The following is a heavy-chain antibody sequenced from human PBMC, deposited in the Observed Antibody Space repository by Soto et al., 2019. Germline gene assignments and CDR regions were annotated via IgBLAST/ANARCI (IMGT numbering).Heavy chain of an antibody. CDR3: AKDRDPGETSDGGEYFDY. CDR2: FSWNSGNI. V-gene: IGHV3-9*01. CDR1: GFKFDDFA. Sequence: EVQLVECGGGLVQPGRSLRLSCAASGFKFDDFAMHWVRQAPGKGLEWVAGFSWNSGNIGYADSVKGRFTISRDNAKNFLYLQMNSLRHDDTALYYCAKDRDPGETSDGGEYFDYWGQGTLVTVSS. D-gene: IGHD3-16*01. J-gene: IGHJ4*02.